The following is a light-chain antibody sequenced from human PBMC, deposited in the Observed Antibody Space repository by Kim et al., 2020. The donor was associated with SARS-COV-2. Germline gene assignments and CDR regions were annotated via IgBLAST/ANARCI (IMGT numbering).Light chain of an antibody. CDR3: CSYSDTTSFVI. CDR2: EVT. J-gene: IGLJ2*01. CDR1: NSDVGSYNF. Sequence: QSALTQPASVSGSPGQSITISCTGTNSDVGSYNFVSWYQQYPGEPPKLMIYEVTKRPSGVSYRFSGSKSGNTASLTISGLQAEDEADYYCCSYSDTTSFVIIGGGTQLTVL. V-gene: IGLV2-23*02.